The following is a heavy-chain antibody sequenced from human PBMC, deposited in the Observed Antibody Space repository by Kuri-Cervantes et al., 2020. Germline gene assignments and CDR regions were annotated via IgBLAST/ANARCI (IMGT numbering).Heavy chain of an antibody. CDR3: AGGTYNWNDRGADY. CDR2: ISSSGSTI. J-gene: IGHJ4*02. D-gene: IGHD1-20*01. CDR1: GFTFSDYY. Sequence: GGSLRLFCAASGFTFSDYYMSWIRQAPGKGLEWVSYISSSGSTIYYADSVKGRFTISRDNAKNSLYLQMNSLRAQDTAVYYCAGGTYNWNDRGADYWGQGTLVTVSS. V-gene: IGHV3-11*01.